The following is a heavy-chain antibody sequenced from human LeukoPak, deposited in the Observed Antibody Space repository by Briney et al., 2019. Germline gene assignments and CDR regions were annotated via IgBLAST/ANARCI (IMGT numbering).Heavy chain of an antibody. J-gene: IGHJ4*02. CDR3: VRLRRNNDRSGYYYYYDY. V-gene: IGHV3-21*01. Sequence: GGSLRLSCAASGYTFSDFSVNWVRQAPGKGLEWASSISVRSNYRYYADSVRGRFTISRDDARDSLFLQMNSLRAEDTAVYFCVRLRRNNDRSGYYYYYDYWGQGTLVTVSS. D-gene: IGHD3-22*01. CDR1: GYTFSDFS. CDR2: ISVRSNYR.